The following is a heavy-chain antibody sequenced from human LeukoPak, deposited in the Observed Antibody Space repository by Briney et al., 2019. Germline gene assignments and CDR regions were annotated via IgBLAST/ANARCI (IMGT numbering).Heavy chain of an antibody. CDR3: ARDFDIPAVLNFAFDI. V-gene: IGHV1-46*01. D-gene: IGHD6-13*01. Sequence: WASVKVSCKASGYTFSSYSMNWVRQGPGQGLEWMGRINPRGDSTIYAQKFQGRVTVTRDTSTSTVYMDLSSLRSEDTAVYYCARDFDIPAVLNFAFDIWGQGTMVTVSS. CDR1: GYTFSSYS. J-gene: IGHJ3*02. CDR2: INPRGDST.